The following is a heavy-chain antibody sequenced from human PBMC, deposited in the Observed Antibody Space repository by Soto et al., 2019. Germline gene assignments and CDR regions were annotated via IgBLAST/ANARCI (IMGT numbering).Heavy chain of an antibody. CDR3: TRDPRLGDF. D-gene: IGHD3-16*01. CDR2: ISGDSTDI. Sequence: QVQLVESGGDLVKPGGSLRLSCATSGFTFSDYYMTWIRQAPGEGPELLSYISGDSTDINYADSVRGRFTISRDNAKNSLFLQVNSLRVEDTAVYYCTRDPRLGDFWGQGTLVTVSS. V-gene: IGHV3-11*05. CDR1: GFTFSDYY. J-gene: IGHJ4*02.